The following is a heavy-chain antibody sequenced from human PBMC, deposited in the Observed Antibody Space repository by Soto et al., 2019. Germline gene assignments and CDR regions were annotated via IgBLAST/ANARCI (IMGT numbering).Heavy chain of an antibody. V-gene: IGHV4-30-4*01. J-gene: IGHJ4*02. D-gene: IGHD1-26*01. Sequence: SETLSLTCTVSGGSISSGDYYWSWIRRPPGKGLEWIGYIYYSGSTYYNPSLKSRVTISVDTSKNQFSLKLSSVTAADTAVYYCARGVPVGAIGRFYFDSWGQGTLVTVSS. CDR1: GGSISSGDYY. CDR3: ARGVPVGAIGRFYFDS. CDR2: IYYSGST.